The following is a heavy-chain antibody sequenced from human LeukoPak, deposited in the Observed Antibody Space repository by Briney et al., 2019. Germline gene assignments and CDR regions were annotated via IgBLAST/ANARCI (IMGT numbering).Heavy chain of an antibody. J-gene: IGHJ3*02. CDR2: IVVGSGNT. CDR3: AAVPNANAWYWDDAFDI. V-gene: IGHV1-58*01. Sequence: GASVKVSCKASGFTFTTSAVQWVRQARGQRLEWIGRIVVGSGNTDHAQKFQGRLTVTRDISTSTAYMELSSLTSDDTAVYYGAAVPNANAWYWDDAFDIWGQGTMVTVSS. D-gene: IGHD2-8*02. CDR1: GFTFTTSA.